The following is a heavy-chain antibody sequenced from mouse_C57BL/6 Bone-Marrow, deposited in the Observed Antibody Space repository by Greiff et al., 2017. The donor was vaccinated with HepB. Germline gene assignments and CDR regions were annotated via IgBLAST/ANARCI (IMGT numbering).Heavy chain of an antibody. V-gene: IGHV10-1*01. CDR1: GFSFNTYA. D-gene: IGHD6-1*01. Sequence: EADGGLVQPKGSLKLSCAASGFSFNTYAMNWVRQAPGKGLEWVARIRSKSNNYATYYADSVKDRFTISRDDSESMLYLQMNNLKTEDTAMYYCVRRLLRDYYAMDYWGQGTSVTVSS. CDR2: IRSKSNNYAT. CDR3: VRRLLRDYYAMDY. J-gene: IGHJ4*01.